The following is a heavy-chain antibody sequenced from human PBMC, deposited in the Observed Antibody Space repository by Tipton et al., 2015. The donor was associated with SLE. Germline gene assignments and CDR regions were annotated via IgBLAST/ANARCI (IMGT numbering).Heavy chain of an antibody. CDR2: ISGSGTTT. Sequence: LSLTCAASGFTFSNYAMTWVRQAPGKGLEWVSGISGSGTTTDYADSVKGRFTISRDNAKNSLYLQMNSLRAEDTAVYYCARDITYYDFWSVPRYNWFDPWGQGTLVTVSS. V-gene: IGHV3-23*01. CDR1: GFTFSNYA. J-gene: IGHJ5*02. D-gene: IGHD3-3*01. CDR3: ARDITYYDFWSVPRYNWFDP.